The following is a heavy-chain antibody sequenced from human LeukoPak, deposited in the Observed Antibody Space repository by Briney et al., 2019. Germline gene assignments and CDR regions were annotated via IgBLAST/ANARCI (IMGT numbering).Heavy chain of an antibody. D-gene: IGHD2-21*02. CDR3: ARSVVVTAENDY. V-gene: IGHV3-64*01. J-gene: IGHJ4*02. CDR2: ISSNGGST. Sequence: PGGSLRLSCAASGFTFSSYAMHWVRQAPGKGLEYVSAISSNGGSTYYANSVKGRFTISRDNSKNTLYLQMGSLRAEDMAVYYCARSVVVTAENDYRGQGTLVTVSS. CDR1: GFTFSSYA.